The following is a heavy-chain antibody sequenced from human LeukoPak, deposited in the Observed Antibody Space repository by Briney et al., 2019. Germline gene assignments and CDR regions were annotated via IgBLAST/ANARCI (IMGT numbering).Heavy chain of an antibody. CDR3: ARVSESEWNLDL. Sequence: GGSLRLSCAASGFTFSSYGLHWCRHAPGKGLERVGFIRYDGSNKYYAASVKGRFTISRDNSKNKLYLQMNSLRAEDTAVYYCARVSESEWNLDLWGRGTLVTVSS. V-gene: IGHV3-30*02. CDR1: GFTFSSYG. D-gene: IGHD1-14*01. CDR2: IRYDGSNK. J-gene: IGHJ2*01.